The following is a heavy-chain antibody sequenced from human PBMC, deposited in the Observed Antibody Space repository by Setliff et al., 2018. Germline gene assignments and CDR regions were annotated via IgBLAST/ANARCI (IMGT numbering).Heavy chain of an antibody. CDR1: GYTFTTYA. D-gene: IGHD3-10*01. CDR3: ATAGYYGSGSYYTLDH. J-gene: IGHJ4*02. CDR2: ITAGNGNT. V-gene: IGHV1-3*01. Sequence: ASVKVSCKASGYTFTTYAIHWVRQAPGQRPEWMGWITAGNGNTIYAEKFQGRVTITADTSTDTAYMELSSLRSEDTAVYYCATAGYYGSGSYYTLDHWGQGTLVTVSS.